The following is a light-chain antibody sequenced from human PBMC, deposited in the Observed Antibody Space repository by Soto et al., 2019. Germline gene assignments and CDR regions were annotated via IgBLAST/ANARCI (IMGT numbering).Light chain of an antibody. CDR1: QNISSW. CDR2: KAS. J-gene: IGKJ1*01. Sequence: ILMTQSPATVSVSPGESATLSCRASQNISSWLAWYQQKPGKAPKLLISKASSLEAGVPSRFSGSGSGTEFTLTISSLQPDDFATYYCQQYNTFSEWTFGQGTKVEIK. CDR3: QQYNTFSEWT. V-gene: IGKV1-5*03.